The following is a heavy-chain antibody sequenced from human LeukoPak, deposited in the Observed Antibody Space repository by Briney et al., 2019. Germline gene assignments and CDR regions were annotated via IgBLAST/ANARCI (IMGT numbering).Heavy chain of an antibody. J-gene: IGHJ5*02. D-gene: IGHD5-12*01. CDR1: GGSISSYY. Sequence: NPSETLSLTCTVSGGSISSYYWSWIRQPAGKELEWIGRIYSSGSSSFNPSLKSRVTMSVDTSKNQFSLKLSSVTAADTAVYHCARERAGSGYSGHDGGWFDPWGQGTLVTVSS. CDR3: ARERAGSGYSGHDGGWFDP. V-gene: IGHV4-4*07. CDR2: IYSSGSS.